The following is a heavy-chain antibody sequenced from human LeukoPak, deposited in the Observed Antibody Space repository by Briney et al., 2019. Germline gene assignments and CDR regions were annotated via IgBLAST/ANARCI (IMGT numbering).Heavy chain of an antibody. J-gene: IGHJ5*02. V-gene: IGHV3-48*03. CDR3: ARDRRDDSSGYYPNWFDP. Sequence: GGSLRLSCAASGFTFSSYEMNWVRQAPGKGLEWVSYISSSGSNIYYADSVKGRFTISRDNAKNSMYLQMNSLRAEDTAVYYCARDRRDDSSGYYPNWFDPWGQGTLVTVSS. CDR2: ISSSGSNI. CDR1: GFTFSSYE. D-gene: IGHD3-22*01.